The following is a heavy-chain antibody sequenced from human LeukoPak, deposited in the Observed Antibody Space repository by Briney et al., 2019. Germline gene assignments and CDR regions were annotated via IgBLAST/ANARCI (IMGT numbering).Heavy chain of an antibody. CDR2: IYPGDSDT. CDR3: ARRGTSLAYCGGECSDFDY. CDR1: GYSFTSYW. D-gene: IGHD2-21*01. Sequence: GESLKISCKGSGYSFTSYWIGWVRQMPGKGLEWMGIIYPGDSDTRYSPSFQGQVTISADKSISTAYLQWSSLKASDTAMYHCARRGTSLAYCGGECSDFDYWGQGTLVTVSS. V-gene: IGHV5-51*01. J-gene: IGHJ4*02.